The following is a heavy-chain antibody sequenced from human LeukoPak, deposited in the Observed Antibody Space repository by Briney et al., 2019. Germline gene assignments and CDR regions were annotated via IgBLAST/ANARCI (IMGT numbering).Heavy chain of an antibody. D-gene: IGHD3-16*01. J-gene: IGHJ4*02. Sequence: PSETLSLTCTGSGDSISSGDYHWNWLRPHPGKGLEWIGYIHYSGRTYYNPSLKSRVTISQDTSKNHFSLNLSSVTAADTAVYYCAREGDGDFLDYWGQGTLVTVSS. CDR2: IHYSGRT. CDR1: GDSISSGDYH. CDR3: AREGDGDFLDY. V-gene: IGHV4-31*03.